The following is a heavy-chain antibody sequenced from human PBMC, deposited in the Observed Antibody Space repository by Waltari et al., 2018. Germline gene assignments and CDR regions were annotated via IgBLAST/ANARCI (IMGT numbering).Heavy chain of an antibody. CDR1: GYSISSGYY. V-gene: IGHV4-38-2*01. D-gene: IGHD3-10*01. Sequence: QVQLQESGPGLVKPSETLSLTCAVSGYSISSGYYWGWIRQPPGKGPEWIGSIYNSGSTYYNPSLESRVTISVDTSKNQFSLKLSSVTAADTAVYYCARLGGSGSSPEFQHWGQGTLVTVSS. CDR2: IYNSGST. J-gene: IGHJ1*01. CDR3: ARLGGSGSSPEFQH.